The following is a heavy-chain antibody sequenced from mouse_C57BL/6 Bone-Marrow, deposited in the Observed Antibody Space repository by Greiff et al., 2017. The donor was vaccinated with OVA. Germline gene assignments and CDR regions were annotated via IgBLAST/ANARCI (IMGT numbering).Heavy chain of an antibody. V-gene: IGHV1-19*01. CDR1: GYTFTDYY. D-gene: IGHD2-3*01. Sequence: HVKQSGPVLVKPGASVKMSCKASGYTFTDYYMNWVKQSHGKSLEWIGVINPYNGGTSYNQKFKGKATLTVDKSSSTAYMELNSLTSEDSAVYYCARDGYLYYYAMDYWGQGTSVTVSS. CDR2: INPYNGGT. CDR3: ARDGYLYYYAMDY. J-gene: IGHJ4*01.